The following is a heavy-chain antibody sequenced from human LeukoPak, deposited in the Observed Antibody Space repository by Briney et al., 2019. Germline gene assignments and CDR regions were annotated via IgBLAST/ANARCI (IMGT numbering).Heavy chain of an antibody. V-gene: IGHV4-31*03. CDR2: IYYSGST. Sequence: PQTLSLTRTLSRGSPSSGGYYWSWVRHHPGNGMEWIGYIYYSGSTYYNPSLKSRVTISVDTSKNQFSLKLSSVTAADTAVYYCARDSGTGYYDYWGQGTLVTVSS. D-gene: IGHD3/OR15-3a*01. J-gene: IGHJ4*02. CDR1: RGSPSSGGYY. CDR3: ARDSGTGYYDY.